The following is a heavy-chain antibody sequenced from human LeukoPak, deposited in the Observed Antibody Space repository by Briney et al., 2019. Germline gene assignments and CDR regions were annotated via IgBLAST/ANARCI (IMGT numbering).Heavy chain of an antibody. CDR1: GFTFSSYW. V-gene: IGHV3-7*01. Sequence: GRSLRLSCAASGFTFSSYWMSWVRQAPGKGLEWVANIKQDGSEKYYVDSVKGRFTISRDNAKNSLYLQMNSLRAEDTAVYYCASGDPWELLPGAFDIWGQGTMVTVSS. D-gene: IGHD1-26*01. J-gene: IGHJ3*02. CDR3: ASGDPWELLPGAFDI. CDR2: IKQDGSEK.